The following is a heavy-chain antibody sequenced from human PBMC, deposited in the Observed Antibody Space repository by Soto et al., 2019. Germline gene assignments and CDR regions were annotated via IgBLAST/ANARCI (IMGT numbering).Heavy chain of an antibody. Sequence: VASVKVSCKASGYTFSSYTMHWVRQAPGQRLEWMAWINVGTGNTKYSQKFQDRVTITKDTSANTAYMQLNNLQAEDTAVYYCAKVSRPSRISTPDFDYWGQGTLVTVSS. J-gene: IGHJ4*02. CDR2: INVGTGNT. V-gene: IGHV1-3*01. CDR3: AKVSRPSRISTPDFDY. CDR1: GYTFSSYT.